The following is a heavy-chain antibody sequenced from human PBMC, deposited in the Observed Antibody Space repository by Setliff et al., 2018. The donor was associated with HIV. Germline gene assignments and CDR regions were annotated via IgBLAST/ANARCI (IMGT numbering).Heavy chain of an antibody. CDR1: GGSFSGYY. CDR3: ASRIYYYDSSRVLREEGFDP. V-gene: IGHV4-34*01. J-gene: IGHJ5*02. CDR2: INHSGST. D-gene: IGHD3-22*01. Sequence: PSETLSLTCAVYGGSFSGYYWSWIRQPPGKGLEWIGEINHSGSTNYNPSLKSRVTISVDTSKNQFSLKLSSVTAADTAVYYCASRIYYYDSSRVLREEGFDPWGQGTLVTVSS.